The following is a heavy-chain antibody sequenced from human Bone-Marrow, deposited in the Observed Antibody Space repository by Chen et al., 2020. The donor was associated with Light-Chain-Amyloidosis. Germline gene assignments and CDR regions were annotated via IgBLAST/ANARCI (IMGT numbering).Heavy chain of an antibody. D-gene: IGHD2-15*01. J-gene: IGHJ4*02. CDR2: RSYGGST. CDR1: GGPISINRYY. CDR3: ARMFGFCSGGSCYSAYFDY. V-gene: IGHV4-39*01. Sequence: QLQLQESGPGLVRPSETLSLTCTVSGGPISINRYYWGWIRQPPGKGLGWFGSRSYGGSTYYSPSLKSRVTIAVDTPKNQFSLRLNSVTAADTALYYCARMFGFCSGGSCYSAYFDYWGQGALVTVSS.